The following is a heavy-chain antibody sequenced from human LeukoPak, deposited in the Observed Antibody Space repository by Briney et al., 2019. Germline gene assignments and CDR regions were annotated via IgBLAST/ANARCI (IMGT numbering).Heavy chain of an antibody. CDR1: GFTFSDYY. CDR3: ATDGAGFDT. CDR2: INIGGANT. Sequence: GGSLRLSCAASGFTFSDYYMSWIRQAPGKGLEWLSYINIGGANTHYADSVKGRFTISRDNAKKSLYLEMNNLRAEDTAVYYCATDGAGFDTWGQGVLVTVSS. V-gene: IGHV3-11*01. J-gene: IGHJ5*02.